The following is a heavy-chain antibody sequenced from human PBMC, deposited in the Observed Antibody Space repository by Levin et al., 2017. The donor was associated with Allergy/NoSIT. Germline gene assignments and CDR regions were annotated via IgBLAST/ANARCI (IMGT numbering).Heavy chain of an antibody. CDR2: ISGSGGST. CDR3: AKDLGALWFGDPWFDP. J-gene: IGHJ5*02. CDR1: GFTFSSYA. Sequence: GESLKISCAASGFTFSSYAMSWVRQAPGKGLEWVSAISGSGGSTYYADSVKGRFTISRDNSKNTLYLQMNSLRAEDTAVYYCAKDLGALWFGDPWFDPWGQGTLVTVSS. V-gene: IGHV3-23*01. D-gene: IGHD3-10*01.